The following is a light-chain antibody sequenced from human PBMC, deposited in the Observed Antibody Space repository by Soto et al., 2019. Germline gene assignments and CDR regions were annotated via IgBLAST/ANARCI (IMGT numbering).Light chain of an antibody. CDR3: QQYKKWPLYT. Sequence: EIVMTQSPATLSVSPGERATLSCRASQSVINNLAWYQQKPGQAPRLLIYAASARATGIPARFSGSGSGTEFTLTISSLQSEDFAIYYCQQYKKWPLYTFGQGTKLEI. CDR1: QSVINN. V-gene: IGKV3-15*01. J-gene: IGKJ2*01. CDR2: AAS.